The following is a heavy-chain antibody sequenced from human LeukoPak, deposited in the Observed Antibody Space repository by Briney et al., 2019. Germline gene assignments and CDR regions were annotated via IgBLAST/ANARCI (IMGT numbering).Heavy chain of an antibody. CDR3: ARGLYYDSSGYYYTPPLY. V-gene: IGHV3-11*01. J-gene: IGHJ4*02. CDR1: GFTFSDYY. D-gene: IGHD3-22*01. Sequence: GGSLRLSCAASGFTFSDYYMSWIRQAPGKGLEWVSYISSSGSTIYYADSVKGRFTISRDNAKNSLYLQMNSLRAEDTAVYYCARGLYYDSSGYYYTPPLYWGQGTLVTVSS. CDR2: ISSSGSTI.